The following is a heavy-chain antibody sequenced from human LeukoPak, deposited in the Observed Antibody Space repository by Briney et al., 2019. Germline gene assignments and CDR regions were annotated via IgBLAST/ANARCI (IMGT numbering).Heavy chain of an antibody. CDR1: GYTFTSYY. Sequence: ASVKVSCKASGYTFTSYYMHWVRQAPGQGLEWMGIINPSGGSTSYAHNFQGRVTMTRDTSTSTVYMELSSLRSEDTAVYYCARGHNGDYLLDNWGQGTLVTVSS. V-gene: IGHV1-46*01. CDR3: ARGHNGDYLLDN. CDR2: INPSGGST. D-gene: IGHD4-17*01. J-gene: IGHJ4*02.